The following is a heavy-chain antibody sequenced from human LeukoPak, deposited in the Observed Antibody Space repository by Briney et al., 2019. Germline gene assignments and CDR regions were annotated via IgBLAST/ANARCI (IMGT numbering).Heavy chain of an antibody. J-gene: IGHJ4*02. V-gene: IGHV3-48*03. Sequence: GGSLRLSCAASGFTFSSYEMSWVRQAPGKGLEWVSEISGSGTTIFYADPVKGRFTASRDNAKNSLYLQMNSLRVEDTAVYYCASSPRGVYWGQGTLVTVSS. CDR3: ASSPRGVY. CDR2: ISGSGTTI. D-gene: IGHD3-10*01. CDR1: GFTFSSYE.